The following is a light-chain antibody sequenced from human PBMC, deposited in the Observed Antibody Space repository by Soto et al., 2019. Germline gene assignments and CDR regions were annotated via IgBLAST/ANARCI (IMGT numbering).Light chain of an antibody. V-gene: IGLV1-40*01. J-gene: IGLJ3*02. Sequence: QSVLTQPPSVSGAPGQRVTISCTGSSSNIGAGYDVHWYQQLPGTAPKLLIYGNSNRPSGVPDRFSGSKSGTSASLAITGLQAEDEADYYCQSYDSSLSGLHWVFGRGTKVTVL. CDR3: QSYDSSLSGLHWV. CDR1: SSNIGAGYD. CDR2: GNS.